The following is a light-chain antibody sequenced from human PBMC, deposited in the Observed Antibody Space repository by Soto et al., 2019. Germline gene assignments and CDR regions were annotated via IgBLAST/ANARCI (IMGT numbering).Light chain of an antibody. CDR2: GAS. J-gene: IGKJ4*01. V-gene: IGKV3-15*01. CDR3: QQSLT. CDR1: QSVSSY. Sequence: VMTQSPATLSVPPGERATLSCRASQSVSSYLSWYQQKPGQSPRLLIYGASTRATGIPARFSGSGSGTEFTLTISSLQSEDVAVYYCQQSLTFGGGTKVDIK.